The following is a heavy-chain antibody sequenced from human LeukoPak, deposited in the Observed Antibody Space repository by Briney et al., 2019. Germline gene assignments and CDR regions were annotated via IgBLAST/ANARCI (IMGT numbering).Heavy chain of an antibody. D-gene: IGHD1-1*01. J-gene: IGHJ4*02. V-gene: IGHV3-30*02. CDR3: AKDKTPYNWNDVPFDY. Sequence: GGSLRPSCAASGFTFSSYGMHWVREALGKGLERVAFIRYDGSNKYYADSVKGRFTISRDNSKNTLYLQMNSLRAEDTAVYYCAKDKTPYNWNDVPFDYWGQGTLVTVSS. CDR1: GFTFSSYG. CDR2: IRYDGSNK.